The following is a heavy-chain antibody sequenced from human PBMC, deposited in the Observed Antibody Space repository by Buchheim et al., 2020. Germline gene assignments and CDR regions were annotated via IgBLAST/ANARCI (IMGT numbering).Heavy chain of an antibody. D-gene: IGHD6-13*01. V-gene: IGHV3-30*18. Sequence: QVQLVESGGGVVQPGRSLRLSCAASGFTFSSYGMHWVRQAPGKGLEWVAVISYDGSNKYYADSVKGRFTISRDNSKNTLYLQMNSLRAEDTAVYYCAKSGNGKDSSSWYYCYYYMDVWGKGTT. J-gene: IGHJ6*03. CDR1: GFTFSSYG. CDR3: AKSGNGKDSSSWYYCYYYMDV. CDR2: ISYDGSNK.